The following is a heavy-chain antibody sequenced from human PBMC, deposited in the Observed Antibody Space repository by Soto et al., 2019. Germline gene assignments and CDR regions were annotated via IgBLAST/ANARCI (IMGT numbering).Heavy chain of an antibody. V-gene: IGHV1-18*01. D-gene: IGHD2-21*02. Sequence: ASVKVSCKASGYTFTSYGISWVRQAPGQGLEWMGWISAYNGNTNYAQKLQGRVPMTTDTSTSTAYMELRSLRSDDTAVYYCARTAHQYGGGDCYAFDIWGQGTMVTVSS. CDR2: ISAYNGNT. CDR1: GYTFTSYG. CDR3: ARTAHQYGGGDCYAFDI. J-gene: IGHJ3*02.